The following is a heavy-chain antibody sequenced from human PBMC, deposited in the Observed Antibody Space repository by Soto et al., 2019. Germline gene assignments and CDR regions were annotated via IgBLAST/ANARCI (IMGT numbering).Heavy chain of an antibody. CDR3: ARGRPTTVTIDY. D-gene: IGHD4-4*01. Sequence: QVQLQQWGAGLLKPSETLSLTCAVYGGSFSGYYWSWIRQPPGKGLEWIGEINHSGSTNYNPSLKSRVTISVDTSKNQFSLKLSSVTAADTAVYYCARGRPTTVTIDYCGQGTLVTVSS. CDR2: INHSGST. J-gene: IGHJ4*02. CDR1: GGSFSGYY. V-gene: IGHV4-34*01.